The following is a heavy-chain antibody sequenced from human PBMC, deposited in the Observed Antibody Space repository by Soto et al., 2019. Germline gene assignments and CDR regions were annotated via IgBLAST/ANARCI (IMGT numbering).Heavy chain of an antibody. CDR3: ASASGGGEVWGCYADLDI. CDR2: VSWNSGSE. CDR1: GFTFDDYA. V-gene: IGHV3-9*01. J-gene: IGHJ3*02. D-gene: IGHD2-2*01. Sequence: EVQLVESGGGLVQPGRSLRLSCAASGFTFDDYAMHWVRQAPGKGLEWVSGVSWNSGSEGYADSVKGRFTISRDNVNKSLKRQMNSLEPEDTGVTFWASASGGGEVWGCYADLDIWGQGTMVTVS.